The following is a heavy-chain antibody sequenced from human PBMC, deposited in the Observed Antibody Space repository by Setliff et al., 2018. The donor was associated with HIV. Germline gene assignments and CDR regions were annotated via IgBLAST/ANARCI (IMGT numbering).Heavy chain of an antibody. Sequence: PSQTLSLTCAVSGASIRSGVYYWSWIRQPAGKGPEWIGHIFPSGSTNYSPSLKSRITISMDTSKNQFSLKLSSVTAADTAVYYCVRDPFMATIRYAFDIWGQGTMVTVSS. CDR3: VRDPFMATIRYAFDI. D-gene: IGHD5-12*01. CDR2: IFPSGST. CDR1: GASIRSGVYY. J-gene: IGHJ3*02. V-gene: IGHV4-61*09.